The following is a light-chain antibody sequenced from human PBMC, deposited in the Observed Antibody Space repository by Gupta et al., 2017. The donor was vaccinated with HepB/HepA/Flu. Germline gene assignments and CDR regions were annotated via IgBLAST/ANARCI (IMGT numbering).Light chain of an antibody. CDR3: QQYYTTPS. V-gene: IGKV4-1*01. J-gene: IGKJ1*01. CDR2: WSS. Sequence: DIVMTQSPHSLAVSLGERATINCKSSQSVFSSPNNKNALVWYQQKPGQPPNLLIYWSSTRESGVPDRFSGSGSGTDFTLTISSLQPEDVAVYYCQQYYTTPSFGQGTKVEIK. CDR1: QSVFSSPNNKNA.